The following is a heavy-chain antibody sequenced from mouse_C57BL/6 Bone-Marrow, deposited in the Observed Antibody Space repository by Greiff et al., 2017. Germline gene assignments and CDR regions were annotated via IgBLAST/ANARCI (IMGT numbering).Heavy chain of an antibody. Sequence: VQLQQPGAELVMPGASVKLSCKASGYTFTSYWMHWVKQRPGQGLEWIGEIDPSDSYTNYNQKFKGKSTLTVDKSSSPAYMQLSSLTSADSAVYYCARWDWGEGYWGQGTMLTVSA. D-gene: IGHD4-1*01. CDR1: GYTFTSYW. CDR3: ARWDWGEGY. J-gene: IGHJ3*01. CDR2: IDPSDSYT. V-gene: IGHV1-69*01.